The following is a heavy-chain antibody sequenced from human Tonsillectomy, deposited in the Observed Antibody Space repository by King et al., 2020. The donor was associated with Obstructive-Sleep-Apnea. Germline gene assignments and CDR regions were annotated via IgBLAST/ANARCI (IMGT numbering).Heavy chain of an antibody. D-gene: IGHD4-17*01. CDR1: GVSISSSSYF. CDR2: FYYSGDT. CDR3: ASFVGDYHFEWFFNL. V-gene: IGHV4-39*07. J-gene: IGHJ2*01. Sequence: QLQESGPGLVNPSETLSLTCTVSGVSISSSSYFWGWIRQPPGKGLEWIGTFYYSGDTYYNPSLKSRVTVSVDTSETQFSLKLTSVTAADTGVYYCASFVGDYHFEWFFNLWGRGTLVTVSS.